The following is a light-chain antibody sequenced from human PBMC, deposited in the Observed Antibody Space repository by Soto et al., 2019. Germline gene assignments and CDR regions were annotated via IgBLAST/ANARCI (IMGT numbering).Light chain of an antibody. Sequence: IVLTQSPGTLSLSPGERATLSCRASQSVSNNYLAWYQQKPGQAPRLLIYGASNRATGIPDRLNGSGSGTYFTLTTSRLEPEYFAVYYCQQYGSLGTLGQGAKVDI. CDR1: QSVSNNY. CDR2: GAS. V-gene: IGKV3-20*01. J-gene: IGKJ1*01. CDR3: QQYGSLGT.